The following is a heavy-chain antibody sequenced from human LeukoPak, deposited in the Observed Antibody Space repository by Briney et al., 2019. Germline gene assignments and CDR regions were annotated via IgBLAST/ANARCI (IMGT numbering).Heavy chain of an antibody. J-gene: IGHJ4*02. CDR2: INPNSGGT. D-gene: IGHD3-10*01. CDR1: GYSFADYY. Sequence: ASVKVSCKASGYSFADYYMHWVRQAPGQGLEWMGWINPNSGGTNYAQKFQGRVTMTRDTSISTAYMELSRLRSDDTAVYYCARSYGSGSPSDYWGQGTLVTVSS. CDR3: ARSYGSGSPSDY. V-gene: IGHV1-2*02.